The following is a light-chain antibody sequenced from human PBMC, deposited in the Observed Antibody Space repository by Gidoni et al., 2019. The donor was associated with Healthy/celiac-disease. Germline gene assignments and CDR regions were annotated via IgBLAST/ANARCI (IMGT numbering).Light chain of an antibody. CDR3: QQYNSYSWT. Sequence: DIQMTQSPSTLSASVGDRVTITCRASQSISSWLAWYQQKPGKAPKLLIYKASSLESGVPSRFSGSGSVTEFTLTISSLQPDDFATYYCQQYNSYSWTFXQXTKVEIK. CDR1: QSISSW. J-gene: IGKJ1*01. CDR2: KAS. V-gene: IGKV1-5*03.